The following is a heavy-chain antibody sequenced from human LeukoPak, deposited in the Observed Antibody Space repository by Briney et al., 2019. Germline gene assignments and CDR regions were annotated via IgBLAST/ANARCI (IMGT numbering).Heavy chain of an antibody. Sequence: ASVKVSCKASGYTFTGYYMHWVRQAPGQGLEWMGIINPSGGSTSYAQKFQGRVTMTRDTSTSTVYMELSSLGSEDTAVYYCARAYSDDSSGYYRFDYWGQGPLVTVSS. D-gene: IGHD3-22*01. CDR3: ARAYSDDSSGYYRFDY. CDR2: INPSGGST. J-gene: IGHJ4*02. CDR1: GYTFTGYY. V-gene: IGHV1-46*01.